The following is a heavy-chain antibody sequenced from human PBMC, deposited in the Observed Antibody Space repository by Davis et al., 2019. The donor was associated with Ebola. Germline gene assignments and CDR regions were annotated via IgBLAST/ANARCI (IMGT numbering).Heavy chain of an antibody. Sequence: PGGSLRLSCAASGFTFSSYGMHWVRQAPGKGLEWVAVIWYDGSNKYYAYTVKGRFTISRDNSKNTLYLQMNSLRAEDTAVYYCAKGPVQKWLLPSDAFDIWGQGTMVTVSS. J-gene: IGHJ3*02. CDR3: AKGPVQKWLLPSDAFDI. CDR2: IWYDGSNK. D-gene: IGHD3-22*01. V-gene: IGHV3-33*06. CDR1: GFTFSSYG.